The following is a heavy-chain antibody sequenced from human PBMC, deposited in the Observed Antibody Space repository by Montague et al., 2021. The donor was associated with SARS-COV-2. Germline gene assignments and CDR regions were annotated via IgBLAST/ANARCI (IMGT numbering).Heavy chain of an antibody. V-gene: IGHV3-30*18. Sequence: SLRLSCAASGFTFSSYDMHWVRQAPGKGLEWVAVISYAGSNKYYADSVKGRFTISRDNSKNTQYLQMNSLRAEDTAVYYCAKDVGLRNFFDYWGQGTLVTVSS. CDR2: ISYAGSNK. CDR3: AKDVGLRNFFDY. D-gene: IGHD1-26*01. CDR1: GFTFSSYD. J-gene: IGHJ4*02.